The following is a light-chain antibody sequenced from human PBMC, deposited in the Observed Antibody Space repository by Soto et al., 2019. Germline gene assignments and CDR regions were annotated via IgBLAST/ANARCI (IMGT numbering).Light chain of an antibody. CDR3: QQSYSTPFT. CDR2: DAS. Sequence: AIQLTQSPSSLSASVGDRVTISCRASQGISSTLVWYQQKPGKAPKLLIYDASTLESGVPSRFSGSGSGTDFTLTISSLQPEDFATYYCQQSYSTPFTFGPGTKVDIK. J-gene: IGKJ3*01. V-gene: IGKV1-13*02. CDR1: QGISST.